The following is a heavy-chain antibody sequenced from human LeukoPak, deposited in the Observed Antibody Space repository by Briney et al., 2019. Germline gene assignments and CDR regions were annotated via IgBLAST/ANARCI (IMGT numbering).Heavy chain of an antibody. CDR1: GFTFSSYG. Sequence: PGGSLRLSCAASGFTFSSYGMHWVRQAPGKGLEWVAVISYDGSNKYYADSVKGRLTISRDNSKNTLYLQMNSLRAEDTAVYYCATYDFKWLREFDYWGQGTLVTVSS. CDR3: ATYDFKWLREFDY. D-gene: IGHD5-12*01. J-gene: IGHJ4*02. CDR2: ISYDGSNK. V-gene: IGHV3-30*03.